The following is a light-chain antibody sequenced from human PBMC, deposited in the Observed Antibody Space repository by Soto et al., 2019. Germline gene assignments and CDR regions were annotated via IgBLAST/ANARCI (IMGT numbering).Light chain of an antibody. J-gene: IGKJ1*01. CDR2: GAS. CDR1: QSVSSN. Sequence: EIVMTQSPATLSVSPGERATLSCRASQSVSSNLAWYQQKPGQAPRLLIYGASTRATGIPARFSGSGSGTEFTLPISSLQSEDFAVYYRQHQGTFGQGTKVEIK. CDR3: QHQGT. V-gene: IGKV3-15*01.